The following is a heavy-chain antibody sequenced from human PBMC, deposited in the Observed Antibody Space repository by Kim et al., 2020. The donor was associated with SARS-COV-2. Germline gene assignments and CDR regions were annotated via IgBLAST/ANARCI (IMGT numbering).Heavy chain of an antibody. J-gene: IGHJ4*02. D-gene: IGHD4-17*01. CDR3: ARWGATVVTPSGFDY. Sequence: SETLSLTCTVSGGSISSGGYYWSWIRQHPGKGLEWIGYIYYSGSTYYNPSLKRRVTITVDTTKNQFSLKLSSVTAADTAVYYCARWGATVVTPSGFDYWGQRTLVTVSS. CDR2: IYYSGST. CDR1: GGSISSGGYY. V-gene: IGHV4-31*03.